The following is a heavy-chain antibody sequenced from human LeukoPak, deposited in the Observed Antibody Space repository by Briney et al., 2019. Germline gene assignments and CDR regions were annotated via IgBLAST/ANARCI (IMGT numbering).Heavy chain of an antibody. D-gene: IGHD1-26*01. CDR3: ARVPLGGSYPIDY. Sequence: SETLSLTCTVSGGSISSSSYYWGWIRQPPGKGLEWIGSIYYSGSTYYNPSLKSRVTISVDTSKNQFSLKLSSVTAADTAVYYCARVPLGGSYPIDYWGQGTLVTVSS. CDR2: IYYSGST. J-gene: IGHJ4*02. CDR1: GGSISSSSYY. V-gene: IGHV4-39*07.